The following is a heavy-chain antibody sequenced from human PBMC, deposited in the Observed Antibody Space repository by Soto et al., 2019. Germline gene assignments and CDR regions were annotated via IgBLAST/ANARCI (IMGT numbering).Heavy chain of an antibody. Sequence: PGESLKISCKGSGYSFTSYWIGWVRQMPGKGLEWMGIIYPGDSDTRYSPSFQGQVTISADKSISTAYLQWSSLEASDTAMYYCARRGYSYGRRDNWFDPWGQGTLVTVSS. J-gene: IGHJ5*02. CDR2: IYPGDSDT. CDR3: ARRGYSYGRRDNWFDP. CDR1: GYSFTSYW. D-gene: IGHD5-18*01. V-gene: IGHV5-51*01.